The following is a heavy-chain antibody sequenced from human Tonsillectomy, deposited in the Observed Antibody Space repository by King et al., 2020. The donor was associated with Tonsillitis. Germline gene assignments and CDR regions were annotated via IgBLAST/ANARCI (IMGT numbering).Heavy chain of an antibody. CDR3: AKGAGSSSWYYFDY. J-gene: IGHJ4*02. V-gene: IGHV3-23*04. CDR2: ISGGGT. Sequence: EVQLVESGGGLVQPGGSLRLSCAASGFTSSSYAMSWVRQAPGKGLEWISTISGGGTYYAASVKSRFTISRDNSENTLYLQMNSLRDDDTALYYCAKGAGSSSWYYFDYWGQGTLVTVSS. D-gene: IGHD6-13*01. CDR1: GFTSSSYA.